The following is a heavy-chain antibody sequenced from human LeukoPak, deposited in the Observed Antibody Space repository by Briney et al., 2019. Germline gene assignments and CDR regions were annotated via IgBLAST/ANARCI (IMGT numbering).Heavy chain of an antibody. V-gene: IGHV3-48*03. CDR2: INSRGSNT. CDR3: ARGTHITLVRGALDY. Sequence: PGGFLRLSCAASGFTFSDYEMNWVRQAPGKGLEWVSYINSRGSNTYYTDSVKGRFTISRDNAKNSLYLQMNSLRAEDTAVYYCARGTHITLVRGALDYWGRGTLVTVSS. CDR1: GFTFSDYE. D-gene: IGHD3-10*01. J-gene: IGHJ4*02.